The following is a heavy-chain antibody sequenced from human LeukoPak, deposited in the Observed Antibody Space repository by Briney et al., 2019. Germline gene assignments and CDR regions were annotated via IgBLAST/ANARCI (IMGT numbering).Heavy chain of an antibody. CDR2: IYTDGST. CDR1: GGSISSYY. D-gene: IGHD6-19*01. V-gene: IGHV4-4*07. Sequence: KTSETLSLTXTVSGGSISSYYWTWIWQPAGKGLEWIGRIYTDGSTNYNPSLKSRVTMSVDTSKHQFSLKLSSVTAADTAVYYCARVTTVAGTAGYFAHWGQGTLVTVSS. J-gene: IGHJ4*02. CDR3: ARVTTVAGTAGYFAH.